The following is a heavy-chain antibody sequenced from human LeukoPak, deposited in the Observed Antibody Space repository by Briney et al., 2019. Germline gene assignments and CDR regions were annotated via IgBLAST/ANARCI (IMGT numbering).Heavy chain of an antibody. J-gene: IGHJ4*02. Sequence: PSETLSLTCTVSGGSISSYYWSWIRQPAGKGLEWIGRIYTSGSTNYNPSLKSRVTISVDKSKNQFSLKLSSVTAADTVVYYCARSGYCSSTSCYAVDYFDYWGQGTLVTVSS. V-gene: IGHV4-4*07. CDR2: IYTSGST. D-gene: IGHD2-2*01. CDR1: GGSISSYY. CDR3: ARSGYCSSTSCYAVDYFDY.